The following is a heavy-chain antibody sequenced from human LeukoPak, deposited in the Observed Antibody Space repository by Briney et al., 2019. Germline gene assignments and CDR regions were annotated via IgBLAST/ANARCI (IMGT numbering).Heavy chain of an antibody. CDR2: IYHIGTT. CDR1: GYSIRSAYY. V-gene: IGHV4-38-2*01. CDR3: ARGGHYNDRSGNFYDFDS. J-gene: IGHJ4*02. D-gene: IGHD3-22*01. Sequence: SETLSLTCAVSGYSIRSAYYWGWIRPPPGKGLEWIGSIYHIGTTYYNPSLRSRVTISLNTSTSTVYMELSSLTSEDTAMYYCARGGHYNDRSGNFYDFDSWGQGTLVTVSS.